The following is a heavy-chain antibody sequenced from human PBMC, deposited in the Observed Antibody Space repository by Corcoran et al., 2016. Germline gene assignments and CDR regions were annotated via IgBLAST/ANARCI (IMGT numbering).Heavy chain of an antibody. CDR1: GGSFSGYY. Sequence: QVQLQQWGAGLLKPSETLSLTCAVYGGSFSGYYWSWIRQPPGKGLEWIGEINHSGSTNYNPSLKSRVTISVDTSKNQFSLKLSSVTAADTAVYYCARKYQRLGGCDPWGQGTLVTVSS. V-gene: IGHV4-34*01. CDR3: ARKYQRLGGCDP. CDR2: INHSGST. D-gene: IGHD3-16*01. J-gene: IGHJ5*02.